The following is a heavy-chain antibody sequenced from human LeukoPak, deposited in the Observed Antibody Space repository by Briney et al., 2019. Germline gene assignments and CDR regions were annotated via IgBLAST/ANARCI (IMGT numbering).Heavy chain of an antibody. CDR2: IYYSGST. V-gene: IGHV4-39*01. J-gene: IGHJ4*02. D-gene: IGHD3-22*01. CDR1: GGSISSSSYY. CDR3: ARSTYYYDSSGYYLNPFDY. Sequence: PSETLSLTCTVSGGSISSSSYYWDWIRQPPGKGLEWIGSIYYSGSTYYNPSLKSRVTISVDTSKNQFSLKLSSVTAADTAVYYCARSTYYYDSSGYYLNPFDYWGQGTLVTVSS.